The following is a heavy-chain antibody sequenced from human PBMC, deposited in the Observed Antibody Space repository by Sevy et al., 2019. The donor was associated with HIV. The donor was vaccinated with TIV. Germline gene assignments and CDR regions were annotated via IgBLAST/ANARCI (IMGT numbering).Heavy chain of an antibody. V-gene: IGHV1-2*02. D-gene: IGHD3-3*01. CDR1: ESTFTAYY. J-gene: IGHJ6*02. Sequence: ASVKVSCKASESTFTAYYIHWLRQAPGQGLEWMGWINPNSDDTNYAQKFQGRVSMAADTSISTAYMDLSRRRFDDTAVYYRARDRVIFGGGGGLDVWGQGTTVTVSS. CDR2: INPNSDDT. CDR3: ARDRVIFGGGGGLDV.